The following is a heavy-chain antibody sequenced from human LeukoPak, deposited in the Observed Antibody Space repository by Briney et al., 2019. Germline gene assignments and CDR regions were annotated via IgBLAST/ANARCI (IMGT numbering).Heavy chain of an antibody. V-gene: IGHV3-48*02. CDR3: AIPPIEGGYSFYPFEY. CDR2: ISSTSSNI. J-gene: IGHJ4*02. D-gene: IGHD5-18*01. Sequence: PGGSLRLSCVASGFTFNTYSMNWVRQAPGKGLEWISYISSTSSNIYYADSVKGRFTISRDNAKNSLYLQMSSLRDDDTAVYYCAIPPIEGGYSFYPFEYWGQGILVTVSS. CDR1: GFTFNTYS.